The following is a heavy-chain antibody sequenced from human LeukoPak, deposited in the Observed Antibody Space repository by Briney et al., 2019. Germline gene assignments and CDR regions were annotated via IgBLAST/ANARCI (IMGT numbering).Heavy chain of an antibody. CDR1: GFTFSSYG. J-gene: IGHJ4*02. CDR3: PRGGRPSH. Sequence: GGSLRLSCAASGFTFSSYGMNWVRQAPGKGLEWVSYISYSGSTIYYADSVKGRFTISRDIAKNSLYLQMNSLRAEDTAVYYCPRGGRPSHWGQGTQVIVSS. V-gene: IGHV3-48*01. CDR2: ISYSGSTI.